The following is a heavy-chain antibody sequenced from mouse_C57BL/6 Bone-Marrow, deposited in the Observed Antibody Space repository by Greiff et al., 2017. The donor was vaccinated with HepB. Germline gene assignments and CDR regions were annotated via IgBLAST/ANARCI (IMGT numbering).Heavy chain of an antibody. J-gene: IGHJ2*01. CDR2: IYPRDGST. Sequence: VKLQQSGPELVKPGASVKLSCKASGYTFTSYDINWVKQRPGQGLEWIGWIYPRDGSTKYNEKFKGKATLTVDTSSSTAYMELHSLTSEDSAVYFCARALITTALYYFDYWGQGTTLTVSS. CDR3: ARALITTALYYFDY. D-gene: IGHD1-1*01. V-gene: IGHV1-85*01. CDR1: GYTFTSYD.